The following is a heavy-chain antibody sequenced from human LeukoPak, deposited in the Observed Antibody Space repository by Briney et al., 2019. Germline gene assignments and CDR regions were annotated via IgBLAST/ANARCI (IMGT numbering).Heavy chain of an antibody. CDR2: INPNSGGT. V-gene: IGHV1-2*02. J-gene: IGHJ4*02. Sequence: ASVKVSCKASGYTFNGYYIHWVRQAPGQGLEWMGWINPNSGGTNYAQKFQGRVTMTRDTSISTAYMELRSLRFEDTAVYFCTRSVRNGHFDYWGQGTLVTVSS. CDR3: TRSVRNGHFDY. D-gene: IGHD2-8*01. CDR1: GYTFNGYY.